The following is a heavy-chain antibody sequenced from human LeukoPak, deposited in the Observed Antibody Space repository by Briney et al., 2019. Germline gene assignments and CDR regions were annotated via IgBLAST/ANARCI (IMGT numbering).Heavy chain of an antibody. CDR3: ARDREYSSSPGY. J-gene: IGHJ4*02. CDR1: GYTFTGYY. CDR2: ISAYNGNT. Sequence: ASMKVSCKASGYTFTGYYIHLVRQAPGQGLEWMGWISAYNGNTNYAQKLQGRVTMTTDTSTSTAYMELRSLRSDDTAVYYCARDREYSSSPGYWGQGTLVTVSS. D-gene: IGHD6-6*01. V-gene: IGHV1-18*04.